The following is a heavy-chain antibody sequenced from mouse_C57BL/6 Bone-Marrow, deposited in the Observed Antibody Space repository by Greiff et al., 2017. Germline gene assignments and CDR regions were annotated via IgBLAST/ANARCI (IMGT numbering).Heavy chain of an antibody. CDR2: INPYNGGT. CDR1: GYTFTDYY. J-gene: IGHJ2*01. Sequence: EVQGVASGPVLVKPGASVKMSCKASGYTFTDYYMNWVQQSHGKSLEWIGVINPYNGGTSYTQKFKGKATLTVAKSSSTAYMALNSLISEDAAVYYFASYNYDGFDYGGQGTTLTVSS. V-gene: IGHV1-19*01. CDR3: ASYNYDGFDY. D-gene: IGHD2-12*01.